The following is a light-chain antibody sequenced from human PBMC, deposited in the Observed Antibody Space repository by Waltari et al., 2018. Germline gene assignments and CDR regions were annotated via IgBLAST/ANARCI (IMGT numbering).Light chain of an antibody. J-gene: IGKJ3*01. V-gene: IGKV3-15*01. CDR2: GAS. CDR3: QQYNNWPPVFT. Sequence: EIVMRQSPATLSVSPGERATLSCRASQSVSSNLAWYQQKTGQAPRLLIYGASTRATGIPARFSGSGSGTEFTLTISSLQSEDFAVYYCQQYNNWPPVFTSGPGTKVDIK. CDR1: QSVSSN.